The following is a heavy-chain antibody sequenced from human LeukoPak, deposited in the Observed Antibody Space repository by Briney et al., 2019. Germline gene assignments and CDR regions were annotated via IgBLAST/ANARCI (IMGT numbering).Heavy chain of an antibody. CDR3: ARRVYNRGLYDLGAFDI. Sequence: SETLSLTCSVSGGSISSSYWSWIRQPPGRGLEWIGYSYYTGDSNYSPSLKSRVTISFATSKNQFSLRLRSVTATDTAVYYCARRVYNRGLYDLGAFDIWGQGTMVTVSS. D-gene: IGHD1-14*01. CDR1: GGSISSSY. V-gene: IGHV4-59*08. J-gene: IGHJ3*02. CDR2: SYYTGDS.